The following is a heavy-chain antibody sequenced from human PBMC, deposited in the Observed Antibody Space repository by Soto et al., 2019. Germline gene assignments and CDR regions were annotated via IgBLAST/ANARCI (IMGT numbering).Heavy chain of an antibody. CDR2: INAGNGNT. CDR3: ARGSGGSNDAFDI. D-gene: IGHD2-15*01. V-gene: IGHV1-3*01. CDR1: GYTFTSYA. Sequence: ASVMVSCKASGYTFTSYAMHWVRQAPGQRLEWMGWINAGNGNTKYSQKFQGRVTITRDTSASTAYMELSSLRSEDTAVYYCARGSGGSNDAFDIWGQGTMFTVSS. J-gene: IGHJ3*02.